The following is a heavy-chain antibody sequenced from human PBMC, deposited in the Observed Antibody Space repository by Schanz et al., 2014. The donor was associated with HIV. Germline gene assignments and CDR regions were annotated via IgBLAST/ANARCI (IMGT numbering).Heavy chain of an antibody. CDR3: ARSNRYSSGWYSNVNWFDP. D-gene: IGHD6-19*01. Sequence: QVQLVQSGAEVKNPGASVKVSCKASGYTFSSYDINWVRQATGQGLEWMGWMNPNSGNTGYAQKFQGRVTMTRNTSISTAYMELSSLRSEDTAVYYCARSNRYSSGWYSNVNWFDPWGQGTLVTVSS. J-gene: IGHJ5*02. CDR2: MNPNSGNT. V-gene: IGHV1-8*01. CDR1: GYTFSSYD.